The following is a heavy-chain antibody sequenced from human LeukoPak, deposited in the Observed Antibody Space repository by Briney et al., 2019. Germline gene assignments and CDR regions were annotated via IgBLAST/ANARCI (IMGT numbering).Heavy chain of an antibody. CDR2: IIPIFGTA. Sequence: GASVKVSCKASGYTFTSYYMHWVRQAPGQGLEWMGGIIPIFGTANYAQKFQGRVTITADESTSTAYMELSSLRSEDTAVYYCAREVRHPRSTSEALAGSYPWFDYWGQGTLVTVSS. V-gene: IGHV1-69*13. CDR3: AREVRHPRSTSEALAGSYPWFDY. J-gene: IGHJ4*02. D-gene: IGHD2-2*01. CDR1: GYTFTSYY.